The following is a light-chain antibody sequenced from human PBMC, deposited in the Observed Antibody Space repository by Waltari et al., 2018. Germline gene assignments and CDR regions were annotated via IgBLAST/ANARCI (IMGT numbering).Light chain of an antibody. CDR1: QGISSY. J-gene: IGKJ1*01. CDR3: QQYYSNPAT. V-gene: IGKV1-8*01. Sequence: AIRITQSPSSLSASTGDRVTSTCRASQGISSYLAWYQQKPGKAPKVLIYAASTLRSGVPSRFSGSGSGTDFTLTISCLQSEDFAIYYCQQYYSNPATFGQGTKVEIK. CDR2: AAS.